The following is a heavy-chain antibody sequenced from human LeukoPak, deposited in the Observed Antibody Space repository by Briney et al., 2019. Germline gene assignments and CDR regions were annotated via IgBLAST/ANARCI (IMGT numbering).Heavy chain of an antibody. J-gene: IGHJ4*02. D-gene: IGHD2-2*01. CDR2: IIPIFGTA. V-gene: IGHV1-69*01. CDR1: GDTFSSYA. CDR3: ARVIVVVPAAIQEYYFDY. Sequence: SVKVSCKASGDTFSSYAICWVRQAPGEGLEWMGGIIPIFGTANYAQKFQGRVTITADESTSTAYMELSSLRSEDTAVYYGARVIVVVPAAIQEYYFDYWGQGTLVTVSS.